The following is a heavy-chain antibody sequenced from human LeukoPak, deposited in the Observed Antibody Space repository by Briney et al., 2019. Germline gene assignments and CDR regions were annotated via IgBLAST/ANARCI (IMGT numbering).Heavy chain of an antibody. CDR3: ARLVPGRATLDY. D-gene: IGHD1-26*01. V-gene: IGHV4-61*01. CDR1: GYSISSGYY. Sequence: PSETLSLTCAVSGYSISSGYYWGWIRQPPGKGLEWIGYIYYSGSTNYNPSLKSRVTISVDTSKNQFSLKLSSVTAADTAVYYCARLVPGRATLDYWGQGTLVTVSS. J-gene: IGHJ4*02. CDR2: IYYSGST.